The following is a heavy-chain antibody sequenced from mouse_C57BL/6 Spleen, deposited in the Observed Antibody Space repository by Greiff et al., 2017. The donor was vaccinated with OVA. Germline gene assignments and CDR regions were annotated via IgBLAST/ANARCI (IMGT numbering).Heavy chain of an antibody. V-gene: IGHV5-17*01. CDR1: GFTFSDYG. D-gene: IGHD2-14*01. CDR2: ISSGSSTI. CDR3: ARKVRGSAMDY. Sequence: EVKLMESGGGLVKPGGSLKLSCAASGFTFSDYGMHWVRQAPEKGLEWVAYISSGSSTIYSADTVQGRFTIARDNAKNTLFLPMTSLRSEDTAMYYCARKVRGSAMDYWGQGTSVTVSS. J-gene: IGHJ4*01.